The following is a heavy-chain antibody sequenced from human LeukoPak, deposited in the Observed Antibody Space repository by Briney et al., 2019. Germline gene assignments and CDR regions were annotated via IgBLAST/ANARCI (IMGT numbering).Heavy chain of an antibody. D-gene: IGHD1-7*01. CDR3: ARISGTLCFDL. CDR2: IYAGGDT. V-gene: IGHV3-66*01. CDR1: GFTFSSYS. J-gene: IGHJ4*02. Sequence: GGSLRLSCAASGFTFSSYSMSWVRQAPARGLEWVSVIYAGGDTYYADSVKGRFTISRDNSKNTVYLQMHSLRADDTAVYYCARISGTLCFDLWGLGTLVTVSS.